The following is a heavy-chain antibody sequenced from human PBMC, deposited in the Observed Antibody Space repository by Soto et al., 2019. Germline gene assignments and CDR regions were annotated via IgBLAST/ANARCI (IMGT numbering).Heavy chain of an antibody. V-gene: IGHV4-30-4*08. CDR1: GDSINHTY. Sequence: PSETLSLTCTVTGDSINHTYWTWIRQPPGKGLERIGYIYYSRSTYYNTSLKSRVTISVDTYKNQFSLKLSSVTAADTAVYYSARGSYYYDSSGYEHYLRQGALVNVSS. CDR2: IYYSRST. CDR3: ARGSYYYDSSGYEHY. D-gene: IGHD3-22*01. J-gene: IGHJ4*02.